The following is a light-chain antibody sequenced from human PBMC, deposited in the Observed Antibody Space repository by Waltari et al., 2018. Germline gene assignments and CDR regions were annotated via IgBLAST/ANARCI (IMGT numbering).Light chain of an antibody. CDR3: QQGNSYPLT. CDR1: QGISSY. CDR2: YAN. Sequence: DMQMSQSPSSLSASVGDRVTITCRASQGISSYLNWYQQKPGNAPKLLIYYANTLTSGVPSRFSGSGSGTEFTLTISSLQPEDFATYYCQQGNSYPLTFGGGTKVEIK. J-gene: IGKJ4*01. V-gene: IGKV1-9*01.